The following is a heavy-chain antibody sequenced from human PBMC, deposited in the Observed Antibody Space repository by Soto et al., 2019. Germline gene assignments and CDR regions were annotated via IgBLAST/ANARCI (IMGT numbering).Heavy chain of an antibody. CDR2: INHSGST. Sequence: QVQLEQWGAGLLKPSETLSLTCAVYGGSFSGYYWSWIRQPPGKGLEWIGEINHSGSTNYNPSLKRRIPIPLVTSQSQCSLNLYCVTAADTAVYYWARGRLLRQCFAYWGQGTLVTVSS. CDR3: ARGRLLRQCFAY. D-gene: IGHD2-15*01. CDR1: GGSFSGYY. J-gene: IGHJ4*02. V-gene: IGHV4-34*02.